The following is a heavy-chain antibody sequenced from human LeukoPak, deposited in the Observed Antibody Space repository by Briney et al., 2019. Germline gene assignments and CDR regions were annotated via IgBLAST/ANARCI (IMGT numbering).Heavy chain of an antibody. J-gene: IGHJ4*02. D-gene: IGHD3-10*01. CDR1: GFIFSNYE. V-gene: IGHV3-48*03. Sequence: PGGSLRLSCAASGFIFSNYEMNWVRQAPGKGLEWVSYISSGGSTIYYADSVKGRFTISRDNAKKSPYLQINSLRAEDTAVYYCATHRYGSGTDYWGQGTLVTVSS. CDR2: ISSGGSTI. CDR3: ATHRYGSGTDY.